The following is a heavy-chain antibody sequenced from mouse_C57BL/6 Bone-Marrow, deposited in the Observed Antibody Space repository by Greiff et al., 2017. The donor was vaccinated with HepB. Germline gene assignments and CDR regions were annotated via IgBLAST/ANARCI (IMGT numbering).Heavy chain of an antibody. CDR2: ISYDGSN. V-gene: IGHV3-6*01. CDR3: ARERPFAY. Sequence: EVQLQESGPGLVKPSQSLSLTCSVTGYSITSGYYWNWIRQFPGNKLEWMGYISYDGSNNYNPSLKNRISITRDTSKNQFFLKLNSVTTEDTATYYCARERPFAYWGQGTLVTVSA. CDR1: GYSITSGYY. J-gene: IGHJ3*01.